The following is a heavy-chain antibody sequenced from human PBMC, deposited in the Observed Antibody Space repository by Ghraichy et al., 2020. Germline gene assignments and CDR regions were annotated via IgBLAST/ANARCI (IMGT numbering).Heavy chain of an antibody. CDR3: ARAGVVVIHSLGGGNFDY. D-gene: IGHD3-22*01. J-gene: IGHJ4*02. Sequence: SQTLSLTCAVYGGSFSGYYWSWIRQPPGKGLEWIGEINHSGSTNYNPSLKSRVTISVDTSKNQFSLKLSSVTAADTAVYYCARAGVVVIHSLGGGNFDYWGQGTLVTVSS. CDR2: INHSGST. V-gene: IGHV4-34*01. CDR1: GGSFSGYY.